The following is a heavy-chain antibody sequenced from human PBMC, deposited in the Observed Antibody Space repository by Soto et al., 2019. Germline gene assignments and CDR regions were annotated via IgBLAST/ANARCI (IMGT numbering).Heavy chain of an antibody. CDR1: GGSFSGYY. CDR2: INHSGST. Sequence: SETLSLTCAVYGGSFSGYYWSWIRQPPGKGLEWIGEINHSGSTNYNPSLKSRVTISVDTSKNQFSLKLSSVTAADTAVYYCARRIAARLAYYYYYGMDVWGQGTTVTVSS. D-gene: IGHD6-6*01. J-gene: IGHJ6*02. V-gene: IGHV4-34*01. CDR3: ARRIAARLAYYYYYGMDV.